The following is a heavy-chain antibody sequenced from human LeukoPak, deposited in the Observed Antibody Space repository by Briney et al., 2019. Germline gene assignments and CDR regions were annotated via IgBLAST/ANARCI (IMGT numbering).Heavy chain of an antibody. CDR1: GYTFSNYA. Sequence: ASVKVSCKASGYTFSNYAINWVRQAPGQGLEWMGWISTYNGNTNYAQKLQDRVTMTTDTSTSTAYMELSSLRSEDTAVYYCARVSGPGRNVLRYFDWLAPGAYYFDYWGQGTLVTVSS. V-gene: IGHV1-18*01. J-gene: IGHJ4*02. D-gene: IGHD3-9*01. CDR2: ISTYNGNT. CDR3: ARVSGPGRNVLRYFDWLAPGAYYFDY.